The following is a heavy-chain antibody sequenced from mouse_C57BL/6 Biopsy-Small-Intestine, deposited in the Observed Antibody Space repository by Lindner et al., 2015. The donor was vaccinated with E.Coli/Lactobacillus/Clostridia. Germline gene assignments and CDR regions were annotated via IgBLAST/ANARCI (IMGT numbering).Heavy chain of an antibody. Sequence: EVQLQESGPVLVKPGASVKMSCKASGYTFTDYYMSWMKQSHGKSLEWIGVINPYNVGTSYNQKFKGKATLTVDKSSSTAYMELNNLTSEDSAVYYCARLELGLGRGFAYWGQGTLVTVSA. CDR2: INPYNVGT. D-gene: IGHD4-1*01. V-gene: IGHV1-19*01. CDR3: ARLELGLGRGFAY. J-gene: IGHJ3*01. CDR1: GYTFTDYY.